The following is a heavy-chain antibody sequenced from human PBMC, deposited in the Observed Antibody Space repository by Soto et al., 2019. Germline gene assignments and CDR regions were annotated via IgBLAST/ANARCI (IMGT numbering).Heavy chain of an antibody. V-gene: IGHV3-30*18. CDR1: GFTFSSYG. Sequence: PGGSLRLSCAASGFTFSSYGMHWVRQAPGKGLEWVAVISYDGSNKYYADSVKGPFTVSRDNSKNTLYLQMNSLRAEDTAVYYCAKDGAVAGRPFDYWGQGTLVTVSS. J-gene: IGHJ4*02. CDR3: AKDGAVAGRPFDY. D-gene: IGHD6-19*01. CDR2: ISYDGSNK.